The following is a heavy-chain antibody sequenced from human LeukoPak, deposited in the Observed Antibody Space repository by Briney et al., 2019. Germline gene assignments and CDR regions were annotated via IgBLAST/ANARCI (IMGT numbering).Heavy chain of an antibody. CDR1: GGSISSSSYY. V-gene: IGHV4-39*07. Sequence: SETLSLTCTVSGGSISSSSYYWGWIRQPPGKGLEWIGSIYYSGSTYYNPSLKSRVTISVDTSKNQFSLKLSSVTAADTAVYYCARDSAYYDFWSGYYATPNWFDPWGQGTLVTVSS. J-gene: IGHJ5*02. CDR2: IYYSGST. D-gene: IGHD3-3*01. CDR3: ARDSAYYDFWSGYYATPNWFDP.